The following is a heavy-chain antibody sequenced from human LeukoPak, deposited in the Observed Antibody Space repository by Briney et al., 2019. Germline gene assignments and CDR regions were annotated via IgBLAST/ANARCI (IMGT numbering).Heavy chain of an antibody. J-gene: IGHJ5*02. V-gene: IGHV4-39*07. Sequence: SETLSLTCTVSGGSISISGYYWGWIRQPPGKGLEWIGSIYYSGSTYYNPSLKSRVTISVDTSKNQFSLKLSSVTAADTAVYYCAREGYSSSWYKRGNWFDPWGQGTLVTVSS. CDR1: GGSISISGYY. D-gene: IGHD6-13*01. CDR3: AREGYSSSWYKRGNWFDP. CDR2: IYYSGST.